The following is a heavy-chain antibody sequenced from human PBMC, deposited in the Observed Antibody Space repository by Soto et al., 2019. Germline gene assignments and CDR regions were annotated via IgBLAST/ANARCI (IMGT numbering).Heavy chain of an antibody. D-gene: IGHD3-3*01. CDR1: GFTFSSYG. CDR3: AKAYYDFWSGYYGGFDY. J-gene: IGHJ4*02. V-gene: IGHV3-30*18. Sequence: QVQLVESGGGVVQPGRSLRLSCAASGFTFSSYGMHWVRQAPGKGLEWVAVISYDGSNKYYADSVKGRFTISRDNSKNTVYLQMNSLGAEDTGVYYCAKAYYDFWSGYYGGFDYWGQGTLVTVSS. CDR2: ISYDGSNK.